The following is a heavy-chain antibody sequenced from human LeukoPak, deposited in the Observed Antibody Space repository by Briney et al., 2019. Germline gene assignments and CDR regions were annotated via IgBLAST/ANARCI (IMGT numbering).Heavy chain of an antibody. CDR1: GYSFTGYY. V-gene: IGHV1-2*02. D-gene: IGHD2-2*01. J-gene: IGHJ4*02. Sequence: GGSVKVSCTASGYSFTGYYLHWVRQAPGQGLEWMGWINPNSGDTHYAQKFQGRVTMTRDTSISTAYMELSRLRSDDTAFYYCAREAVCSSASCEIDYWGQGTLVTVSS. CDR2: INPNSGDT. CDR3: AREAVCSSASCEIDY.